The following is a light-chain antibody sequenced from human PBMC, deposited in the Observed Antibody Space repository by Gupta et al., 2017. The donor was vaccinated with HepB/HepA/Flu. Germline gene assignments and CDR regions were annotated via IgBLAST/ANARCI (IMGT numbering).Light chain of an antibody. CDR3: QQYNTYPLT. J-gene: IGKJ4*01. CDR2: FAS. Sequence: DIQMTQSPSSLSASVGDRVTITCRASQAISNYLGWFQQKPGKAPKSLFSFASILQSGVPSRFSGSGSGTDFTLTISSLQPEDVATYYCQQYNTYPLTFGGGTKVEVK. CDR1: QAISNY. V-gene: IGKV1-16*01.